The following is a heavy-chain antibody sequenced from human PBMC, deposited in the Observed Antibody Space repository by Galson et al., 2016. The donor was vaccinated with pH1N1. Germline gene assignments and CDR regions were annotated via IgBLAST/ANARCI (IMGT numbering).Heavy chain of an antibody. D-gene: IGHD1-26*01. Sequence: SLRLSCAASGFTFDDYAMHWVRQAPGKGLEWVTGISWNSGSTGFADSVKGRFTISRDNAKNSLFLQMNSLRAEDTALYYCAKVGGFYYGTFDYWGQGTLVTVSS. V-gene: IGHV3-9*01. CDR1: GFTFDDYA. CDR3: AKVGGFYYGTFDY. J-gene: IGHJ4*02. CDR2: ISWNSGST.